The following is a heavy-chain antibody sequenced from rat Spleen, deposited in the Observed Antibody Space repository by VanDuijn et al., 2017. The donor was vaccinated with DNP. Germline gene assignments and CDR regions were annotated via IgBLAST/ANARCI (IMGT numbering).Heavy chain of an antibody. CDR3: ARDNYGTSGAMDA. Sequence: EVQLVESGGDPVQPGRSLKLSCVASGFIFNDYALAWVRQAPKKGLEWVATISYDGLRPYYRDSVKGRFTISRDDAKSTLYLQMDSLRSEDTATYYCARDNYGTSGAMDAWGQGTSVTVSS. D-gene: IGHD1-11*01. CDR1: GFIFNDYA. V-gene: IGHV5-7*01. J-gene: IGHJ4*01. CDR2: ISYDGLRP.